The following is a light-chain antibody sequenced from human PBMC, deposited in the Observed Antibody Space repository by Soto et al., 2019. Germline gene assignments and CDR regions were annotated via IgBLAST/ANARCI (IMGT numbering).Light chain of an antibody. CDR1: QSISTY. Sequence: DIQVTQSPSSLSASVGDKGTLTFRASQSISTYLNWYQQKPGKAPDLLIYTASSLESGVPSRFSGSGSGTDFTLTISSLQPEDFATYFCQQSYSRPRTFGQGTKVDIK. CDR2: TAS. V-gene: IGKV1-39*01. J-gene: IGKJ1*01. CDR3: QQSYSRPRT.